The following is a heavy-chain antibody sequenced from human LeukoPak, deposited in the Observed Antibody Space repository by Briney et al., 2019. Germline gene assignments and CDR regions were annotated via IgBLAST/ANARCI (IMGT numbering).Heavy chain of an antibody. CDR3: ARLHSRANDAFDI. CDR2: IYYSGST. Sequence: SETLSLTCTVSGGSISSSSYYWGWIRQPPGKGLEWIGSIYYSGSTYYNPSLKSRVTISVDTSKNQFSLKLSSVTAADTAVYYCARLHSRANDAFDIWGQGTMVTVSS. D-gene: IGHD6-13*01. CDR1: GGSISSSSYY. J-gene: IGHJ3*02. V-gene: IGHV4-39*01.